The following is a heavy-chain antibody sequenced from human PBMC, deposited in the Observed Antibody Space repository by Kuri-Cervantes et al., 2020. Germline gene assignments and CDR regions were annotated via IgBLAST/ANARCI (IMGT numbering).Heavy chain of an antibody. J-gene: IGHJ3*02. D-gene: IGHD3-9*01. CDR2: IYYSGST. Sequence: SETLSLTCTVSGGSISSGGYYWSWIRQHPGKGLEWIGYIYYSGSTYYNPSLKSRVTISVDTSKNQFSLKLSSVTAADTAVYYCARSYYDILTGYYNDAFDMWGQGTMVTVSS. V-gene: IGHV4-31*03. CDR1: GGSISSGGYY. CDR3: ARSYYDILTGYYNDAFDM.